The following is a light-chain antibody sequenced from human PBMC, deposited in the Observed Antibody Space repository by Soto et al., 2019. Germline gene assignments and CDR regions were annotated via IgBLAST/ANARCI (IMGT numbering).Light chain of an antibody. J-gene: IGLJ2*01. CDR2: DVN. CDR3: TSYASGSSHVV. CDR1: SSDIGGYDY. V-gene: IGLV2-14*01. Sequence: QSALTQPASVSGSPGQSITLSCTGTSSDIGGYDYVSWYQRHPGQAPKLIIYDVNNRPSGVSNRFSGSKSGNTASLTISGLKAEDEADEYCTSYASGSSHVVFGGGTQLTVL.